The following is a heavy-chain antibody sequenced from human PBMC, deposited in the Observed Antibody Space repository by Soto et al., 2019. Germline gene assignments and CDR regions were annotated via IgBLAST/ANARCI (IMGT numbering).Heavy chain of an antibody. D-gene: IGHD4-4*01. CDR2: INAGNGNT. Sequence: GASVKVSCKASGYTFTSYAMHWVRQAPGQRLEWMGRINAGNGNTKYSQKFQGRVTITRDTSASTAYMELSSLRSEDTAVYYCARGEKTTVPGWFDPWGQGTLVTVSS. CDR3: ARGEKTTVPGWFDP. CDR1: GYTFTSYA. J-gene: IGHJ5*02. V-gene: IGHV1-3*01.